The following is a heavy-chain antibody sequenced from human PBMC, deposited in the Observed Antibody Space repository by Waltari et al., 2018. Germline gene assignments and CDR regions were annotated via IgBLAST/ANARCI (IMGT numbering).Heavy chain of an antibody. CDR2: LDPADSEA. CDR1: GYTFSHYW. CDR3: ARENYYDRSGFSVS. V-gene: IGHV5-10-1*03. J-gene: IGHJ5*02. D-gene: IGHD3-22*01. Sequence: EVRLVQSGAEVKKPGESLTISCQASGYTFSHYWISWVSHLPGKGLEWMGTLDPADSEANYSPSFHVHVIISADKSSSAASLHWSSLKASDSATYYCARENYYDRSGFSVSWGQGTLVTVSS.